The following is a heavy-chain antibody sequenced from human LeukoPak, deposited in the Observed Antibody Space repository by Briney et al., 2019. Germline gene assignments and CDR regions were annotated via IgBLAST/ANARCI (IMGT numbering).Heavy chain of an antibody. Sequence: SETMSLTCTVSGGSISSGGYYWSWIRQHPGKGLEWIGYIYYSGSTYYNPSLKSRVTISVDTSKNQFSLKLSSVTAADTAVYYCARDSVNTGGDPWGQGTLVTVSS. D-gene: IGHD3-10*01. CDR1: GGSISSGGYY. V-gene: IGHV4-31*03. CDR2: IYYSGST. CDR3: ARDSVNTGGDP. J-gene: IGHJ5*02.